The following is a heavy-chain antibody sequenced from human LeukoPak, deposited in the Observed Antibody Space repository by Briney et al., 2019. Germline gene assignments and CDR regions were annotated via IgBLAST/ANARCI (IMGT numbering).Heavy chain of an antibody. CDR3: AKDVNTGGDYFGH. D-gene: IGHD1-14*01. CDR1: GFTFRNSG. Sequence: PGGSLRLSCAASGFTFRNSGMHWVRQALAKGLEWVAFIRYDGSIIYYADSVKGRFTISRDNSKNTLYLQMNSLRAEDTAVYYCAKDVNTGGDYFGHWGQGTLVTVSS. J-gene: IGHJ4*02. CDR2: IRYDGSII. V-gene: IGHV3-30*02.